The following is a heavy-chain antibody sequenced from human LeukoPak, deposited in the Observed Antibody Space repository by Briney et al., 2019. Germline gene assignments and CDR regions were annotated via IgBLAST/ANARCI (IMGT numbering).Heavy chain of an antibody. Sequence: SETLSLTCAVYGGSFSGYYWSWIRQPPGKGLEWIGEINHSGSTNYNPALQSRVTISTDTSTNHFSLKLTFVTAAGTAFYYCARGVGSGDFDSWGQGTLVTVS. J-gene: IGHJ4*02. D-gene: IGHD1-26*01. V-gene: IGHV4-34*01. CDR3: ARGVGSGDFDS. CDR1: GGSFSGYY. CDR2: INHSGST.